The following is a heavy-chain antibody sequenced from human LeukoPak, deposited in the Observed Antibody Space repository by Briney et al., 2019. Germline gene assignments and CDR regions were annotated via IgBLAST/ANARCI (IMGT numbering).Heavy chain of an antibody. Sequence: PGGSLRLSCAARGFTFCDTWMSWVRLAPGQGLEWVGRIQGKADGATPAYAVPVKDRFITSRDDSKNTVYLQMDSLKIEDTGVYYCTTVYYWGQGTVVTVAS. V-gene: IGHV3-15*01. J-gene: IGHJ4*02. CDR2: IQGKADGATP. CDR1: GFTFCDTW. CDR3: TTVYY.